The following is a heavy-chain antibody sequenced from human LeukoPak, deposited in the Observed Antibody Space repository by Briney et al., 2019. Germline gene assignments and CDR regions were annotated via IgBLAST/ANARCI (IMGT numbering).Heavy chain of an antibody. D-gene: IGHD6-19*01. J-gene: IGHJ6*02. V-gene: IGHV1-58*02. CDR1: GFSFTTSA. Sequence: SVKLSCTASGFSFTTSAMQWVRQARGQRLEWIGWIVVGSGHTRYAQKFQERITITRDMSTSTAYMQLSSLRSEDTAVYYCAADHQFSGWESAYGMDVWGQGTTVTVSS. CDR3: AADHQFSGWESAYGMDV. CDR2: IVVGSGHT.